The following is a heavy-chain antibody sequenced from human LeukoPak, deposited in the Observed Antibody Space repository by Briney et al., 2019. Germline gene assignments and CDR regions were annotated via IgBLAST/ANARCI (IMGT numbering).Heavy chain of an antibody. J-gene: IGHJ3*02. Sequence: GGSLRLSCAASGFTFSGYWMHWVRQAPGKGLVWVSRINSAGNTTNYADSVKGRFTISRDNAKNTLYLQMNSLRAEDTAVYYCAREMVGARSGAFDIWGQGTMVTVSS. D-gene: IGHD1-26*01. CDR3: AREMVGARSGAFDI. CDR1: GFTFSGYW. CDR2: INSAGNTT. V-gene: IGHV3-74*01.